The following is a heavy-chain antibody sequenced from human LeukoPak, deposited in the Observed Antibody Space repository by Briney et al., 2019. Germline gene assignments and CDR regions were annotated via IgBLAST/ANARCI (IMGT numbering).Heavy chain of an antibody. V-gene: IGHV3-30*18. J-gene: IGHJ4*02. CDR1: GFTFSSYG. CDR3: AKDPLRGIAAAGGGFDY. D-gene: IGHD6-13*01. Sequence: GGPLRLSCAASGFTFSSYGMHWVRQAPGKGLEWVAVISYDGSNKYYADSVKGRFTISRDNSKNTLYLQMNSLRAEDTAVYYCAKDPLRGIAAAGGGFDYWGQGTLVTVSS. CDR2: ISYDGSNK.